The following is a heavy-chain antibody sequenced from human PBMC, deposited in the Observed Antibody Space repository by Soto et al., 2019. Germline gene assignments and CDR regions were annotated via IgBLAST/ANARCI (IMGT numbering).Heavy chain of an antibody. D-gene: IGHD1-7*01. J-gene: IGHJ3*02. CDR2: IYSGGST. V-gene: IGHV3-53*01. CDR3: ARDRGANYRDI. CDR1: GFTVSSNY. Sequence: GGSLRLSCAASGFTVSSNYMSWVRQAPGKGLEWVSVIYSGGSTYYADSVKGRFTISRDNSKNTLYLQMNSLRAEDMAVYYCARDRGANYRDIWGQGTMVTVSS.